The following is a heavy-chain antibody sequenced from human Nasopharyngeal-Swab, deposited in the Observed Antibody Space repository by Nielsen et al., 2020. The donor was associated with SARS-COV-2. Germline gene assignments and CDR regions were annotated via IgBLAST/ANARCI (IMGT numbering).Heavy chain of an antibody. V-gene: IGHV3-23*01. Sequence: WIRQPPGKGLEWVSRIDHNGGNTQYADSVKGRFTTPRDNSKNTLYLEVNSLRAEDTAVYYCAKEGLSIAAAGTVDYWGQGTLVTVSS. J-gene: IGHJ4*02. D-gene: IGHD6-13*01. CDR3: AKEGLSIAAAGTVDY. CDR2: IDHNGGNT.